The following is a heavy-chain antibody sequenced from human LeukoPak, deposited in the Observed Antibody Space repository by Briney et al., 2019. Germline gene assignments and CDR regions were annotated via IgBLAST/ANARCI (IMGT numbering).Heavy chain of an antibody. CDR1: GYTFTSYD. D-gene: IGHD6-13*01. J-gene: IGHJ4*02. V-gene: IGHV1-8*01. CDR2: MNPNSGNT. Sequence: ASVKVSCKASGYTFTSYDINWVRQATGQGLEWMGWMNPNSGNTNYAQKLQGRVTMTTDTSTSTAYMELRSLRSDDTAVYYCARGGIAAAGPTSSRSDYWGQGTLDTVSS. CDR3: ARGGIAAAGPTSSRSDY.